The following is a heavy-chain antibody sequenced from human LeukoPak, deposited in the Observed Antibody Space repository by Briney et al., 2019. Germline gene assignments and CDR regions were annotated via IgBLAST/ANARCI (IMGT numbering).Heavy chain of an antibody. Sequence: GASVKVSCKASGGTFSSYAISWVRQAPGQGLEWMGGIIPIFGTANYAQKFQGRVTITADESTSTAYMELSSLRSEDTAVYYCASSKPDGDYEDYWGQGTLVTVSS. CDR3: ASSKPDGDYEDY. J-gene: IGHJ4*02. V-gene: IGHV1-69*13. CDR2: IIPIFGTA. CDR1: GGTFSSYA. D-gene: IGHD4-17*01.